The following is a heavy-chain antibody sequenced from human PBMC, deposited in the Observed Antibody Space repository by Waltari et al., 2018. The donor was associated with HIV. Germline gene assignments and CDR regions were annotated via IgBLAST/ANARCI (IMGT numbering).Heavy chain of an antibody. Sequence: EVQLVQFGGGLIRPGGPRRLPCAALGLPVGSNYMSWVRQAPGQGLEWVSVIYSGGSTFYADSVQGRFTISRDNAKNTLFLQLNSLRAEDTAVYYCARDRGDSFFPYWGQGTLVTVSS. D-gene: IGHD5-18*01. CDR1: GLPVGSNY. J-gene: IGHJ4*02. CDR3: ARDRGDSFFPY. V-gene: IGHV3-53*01. CDR2: IYSGGST.